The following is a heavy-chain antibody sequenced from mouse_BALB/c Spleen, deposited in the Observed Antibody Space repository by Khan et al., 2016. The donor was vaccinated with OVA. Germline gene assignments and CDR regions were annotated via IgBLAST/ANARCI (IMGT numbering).Heavy chain of an antibody. Sequence: VQLQESGAELAKPGASVKMSCKASGYTFTSYWMHWVKQRPGQGLEWIGYINPSTGYTEYNQKFKDKVTLTSDKSSSTAYMQLSSLTSEDSAAYSYVNDSSGSAWFTYWGEGTMVTVSA. D-gene: IGHD1-1*01. V-gene: IGHV1-7*01. CDR3: VNDSSGSAWFTY. CDR2: INPSTGYT. J-gene: IGHJ3*01. CDR1: GYTFTSYW.